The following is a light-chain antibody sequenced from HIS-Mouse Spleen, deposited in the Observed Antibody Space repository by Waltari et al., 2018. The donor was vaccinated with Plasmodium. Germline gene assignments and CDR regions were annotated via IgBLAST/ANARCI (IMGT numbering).Light chain of an antibody. J-gene: IGKJ3*01. V-gene: IGKV3-15*01. Sequence: EIVMTPSPATLSVSPGERATLSCRASQSVSSNLAWYQQKPGQAPRLLIYGASTRAIGIPARFSGSGSGTEFTLTISSLQSEDFAVYYCQQYNNWSFTFGPGTKVDIK. CDR2: GAS. CDR1: QSVSSN. CDR3: QQYNNWSFT.